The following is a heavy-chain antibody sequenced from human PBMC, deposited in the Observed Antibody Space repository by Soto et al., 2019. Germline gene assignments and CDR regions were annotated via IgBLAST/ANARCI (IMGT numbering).Heavy chain of an antibody. V-gene: IGHV1-69*01. J-gene: IGHJ6*02. Sequence: QVQLVQSGAEVKKPGSSVKVSCKASGGTFSSYAISWVRQAPGQGLEWMGGIIPIFGTANYAQKFQGRVTITADESTSTAYMELSSLRSEDTAVYYCARGNIEVVPAAMTTLDGYYYSGMDDWGQGAPDTVSS. CDR1: GGTFSSYA. CDR3: ARGNIEVVPAAMTTLDGYYYSGMDD. CDR2: IIPIFGTA. D-gene: IGHD2-2*01.